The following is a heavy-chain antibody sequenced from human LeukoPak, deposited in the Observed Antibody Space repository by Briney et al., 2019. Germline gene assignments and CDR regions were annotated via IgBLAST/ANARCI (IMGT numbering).Heavy chain of an antibody. D-gene: IGHD3-3*01. CDR2: IIPIFGTA. CDR3: ARDPYDFWSGYQYYFDY. J-gene: IGHJ4*02. Sequence: ASVKVSCKASGGTFSSYAISWVRQAPGQGLEWMGRIIPIFGTANYAQKFQGRVTITTDESTSTAYMELSSLRSEDTAVYYCARDPYDFWSGYQYYFDYWGQGTLVTVSS. CDR1: GGTFSSYA. V-gene: IGHV1-69*05.